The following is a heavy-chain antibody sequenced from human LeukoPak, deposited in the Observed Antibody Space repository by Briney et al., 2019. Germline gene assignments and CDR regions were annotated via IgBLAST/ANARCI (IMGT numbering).Heavy chain of an antibody. V-gene: IGHV3-49*04. CDR1: GFTFGDHA. CDR2: IRSKTYGGIT. D-gene: IGHD5-18*01. CDR3: TRGPIQLWLYHGMDV. Sequence: PGRSLRLSCTVSGFTFGDHAMSWVRQAPGKGLEWVGFIRSKTYGGITEYAASVKGRFIISRDDSTSIAYLQMNSLKTEDTAVYYCTRGPIQLWLYHGMDVWGQGTTVTVSS. J-gene: IGHJ6*02.